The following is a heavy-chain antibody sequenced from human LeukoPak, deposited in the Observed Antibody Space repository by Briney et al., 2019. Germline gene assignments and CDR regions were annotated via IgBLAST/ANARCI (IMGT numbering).Heavy chain of an antibody. Sequence: PGGSLRLSCAASGFTFSTYAMNWVRQAPGKGLEWVSAISGSGGSTYYADSVKGRFTISRDNSKNTLYLQMNSLRAEDTAVYYCAPAGFGELYPLDYWGQGTLVTVSS. CDR1: GFTFSTYA. D-gene: IGHD3-10*01. CDR3: APAGFGELYPLDY. V-gene: IGHV3-23*01. J-gene: IGHJ4*02. CDR2: ISGSGGST.